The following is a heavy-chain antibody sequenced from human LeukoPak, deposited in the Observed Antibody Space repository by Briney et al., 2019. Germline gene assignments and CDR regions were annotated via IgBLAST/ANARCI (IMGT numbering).Heavy chain of an antibody. CDR1: GGSISSYY. V-gene: IGHV4-59*01. CDR2: IYYTGST. J-gene: IGHJ2*01. CDR3: ARRRTSAHPAYYSSSWYYWYFDL. Sequence: PSETLSLTCTVSGGSISSYYWSWIRQPPGKGLEWIGYIYYTGSTNYNPSLKSRVTISVDTSKNQFSLKLSSVTAADTAVYYCARRRTSAHPAYYSSSWYYWYFDLWGRGTLVTVSS. D-gene: IGHD6-13*01.